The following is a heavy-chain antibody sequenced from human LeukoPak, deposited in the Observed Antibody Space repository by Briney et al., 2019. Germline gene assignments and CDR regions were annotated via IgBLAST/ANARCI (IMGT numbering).Heavy chain of an antibody. CDR3: ASMVRGVITRSFDY. J-gene: IGHJ4*02. D-gene: IGHD3-10*01. CDR2: IRYDGSNK. V-gene: IGHV3-30*02. Sequence: GGSLRLSCAASGFTFSSYGMHWVRQAPGKGLEWVAFIRYDGSNKYYADSVKGRFTISRDNSKNTLYLQMNSLRAEDTAVYYCASMVRGVITRSFDYCGQGTLVTVSS. CDR1: GFTFSSYG.